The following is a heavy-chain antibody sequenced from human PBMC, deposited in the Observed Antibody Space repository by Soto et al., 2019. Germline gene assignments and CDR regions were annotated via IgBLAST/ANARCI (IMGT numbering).Heavy chain of an antibody. CDR3: ARQTTYDRSFFEN. D-gene: IGHD3-22*01. Sequence: GGSLRLSCAASGFTFDNYGMRWVRQAPGKGLEWVSTVRGSGGSTYYAASVKGRFTISREYSKNTLYLQVNSLRDEATAVYFCARQTTYDRSFFENWSQGTWVSVSP. J-gene: IGHJ4*02. CDR1: GFTFDNYG. V-gene: IGHV3-23*01. CDR2: VRGSGGST.